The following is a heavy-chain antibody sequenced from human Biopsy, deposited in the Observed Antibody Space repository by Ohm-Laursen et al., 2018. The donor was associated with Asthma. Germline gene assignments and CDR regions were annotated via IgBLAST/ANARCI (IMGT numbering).Heavy chain of an antibody. CDR3: ARASRAAMVTTLYYGMDV. CDR1: GYTFIGCH. V-gene: IGHV1-69*13. D-gene: IGHD5-18*01. CDR2: IIPIFGTA. J-gene: IGHJ6*02. Sequence: SVKVSCKASGYTFIGCHIHWMRQAPGQGLEWMGGIIPIFGTANYAQKFQGRVTITADESTSTAYMELSSLRSEDTAVYYCARASRAAMVTTLYYGMDVWGQGTTVTVSS.